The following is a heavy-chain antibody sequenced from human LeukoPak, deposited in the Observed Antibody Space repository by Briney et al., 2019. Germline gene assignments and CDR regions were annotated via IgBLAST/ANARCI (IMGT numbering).Heavy chain of an antibody. CDR2: IYTSGST. Sequence: SETLSLTCTVSGGSISSGSYYWNWIRQPAGEGLEWIGRIYTSGSTNYNPSLKSRVTISVDTSKNQFSLKLSSVTAADTAVYYCARGDYDSSGYFIWGQGTLVTVSS. CDR3: ARGDYDSSGYFI. J-gene: IGHJ4*02. D-gene: IGHD3-22*01. V-gene: IGHV4-61*02. CDR1: GGSISSGSYY.